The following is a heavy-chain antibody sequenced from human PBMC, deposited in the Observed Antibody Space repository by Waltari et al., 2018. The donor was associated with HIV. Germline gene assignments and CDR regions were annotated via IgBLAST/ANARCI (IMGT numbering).Heavy chain of an antibody. J-gene: IGHJ4*02. CDR2: IDGRGDT. CDR1: GGSISNTNW. D-gene: IGHD2-8*01. V-gene: IGHV4-4*02. CDR3: AGTYTYGVVFEY. Sequence: QVQLQESGPGPVKPSETPSLTCDVSGGSISNTNWSNWVRQPPGEGLEWRVEIDGRGDTSYNPSLKSRVTMSVDTSKNQFSLKLSSLTAADTAIYYCAGTYTYGVVFEYWGQGTLVTVSS.